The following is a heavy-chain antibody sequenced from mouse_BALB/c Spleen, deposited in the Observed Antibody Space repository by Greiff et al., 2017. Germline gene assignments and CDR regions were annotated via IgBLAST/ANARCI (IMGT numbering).Heavy chain of an antibody. CDR1: GYSITSDYA. V-gene: IGHV3-2*02. CDR2: ISYSGST. Sequence: EVQLVESGPGLVKPSQSLSLTCTVTGYSITSDYAWNWIRQFPGNKLEWMGYISYSGSTSYNPSLKSRISITRDTSKNQFFLQLNSVTTEDTATYYCARWGIYYYAMDYWGQGTSVTVSS. J-gene: IGHJ4*01. CDR3: ARWGIYYYAMDY. D-gene: IGHD2-1*01.